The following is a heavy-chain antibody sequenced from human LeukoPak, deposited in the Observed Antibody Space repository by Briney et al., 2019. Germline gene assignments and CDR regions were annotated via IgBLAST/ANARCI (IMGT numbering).Heavy chain of an antibody. D-gene: IGHD2-15*01. CDR3: ARDGGPGQYGLLIRDAFDI. CDR2: TYTSGST. V-gene: IGHV4-4*07. J-gene: IGHJ3*02. CDR1: GGSISSYY. Sequence: SETLSLTCTVSGGSISSYYWSWIRQPAGKGLEWIGRTYTSGSTNYNPSLKSRVTMSVDTSKNQFSLKLSSVTAADTAVYYCARDGGPGQYGLLIRDAFDIWGQGTMVTVSS.